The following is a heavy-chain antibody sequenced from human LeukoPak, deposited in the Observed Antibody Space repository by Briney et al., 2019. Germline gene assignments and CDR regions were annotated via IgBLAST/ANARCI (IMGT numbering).Heavy chain of an antibody. Sequence: GGSLRLSCAASGFTFSSYEMNWVRQAPGKGLEWVSYISSSGSTIYYADSVKGRCTISRDNAKNSLYLQMNSLRAEDTAVYYCARDERDSSSLEAIYFDYWGQGTLVTVSS. CDR2: ISSSGSTI. CDR3: ARDERDSSSLEAIYFDY. D-gene: IGHD6-13*01. CDR1: GFTFSSYE. V-gene: IGHV3-48*03. J-gene: IGHJ4*02.